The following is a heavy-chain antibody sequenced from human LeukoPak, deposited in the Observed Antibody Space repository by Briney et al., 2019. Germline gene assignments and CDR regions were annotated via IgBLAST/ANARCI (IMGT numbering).Heavy chain of an antibody. Sequence: PETLSLTCTVSGASISSYYWSWIRQSPGKGLEWIGYIYYNGNTNYNPSLKGRVTISVDSSKNQFSLRLSSVTAADTAVYYCARVAVSAREYFDYWGQGTLVTVSS. D-gene: IGHD2-21*02. CDR3: ARVAVSAREYFDY. CDR1: GASISSYY. V-gene: IGHV4-59*01. CDR2: IYYNGNT. J-gene: IGHJ4*02.